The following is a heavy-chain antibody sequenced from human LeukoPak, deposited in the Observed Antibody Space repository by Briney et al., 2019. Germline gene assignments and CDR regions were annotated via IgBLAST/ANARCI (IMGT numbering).Heavy chain of an antibody. CDR2: IDRGGST. CDR3: ARRYCTATSCFAYFDY. Sequence: PSETLSLTCAVSGVSIRGDEYSWTWIRQPPGKGLEWVGHIDRGGSTRYSPSLKSRVTISVDRSQNQFSLKLSSVTAANTAVYYCARRYCTATSCFAYFDYWGQGTLVTVSS. D-gene: IGHD2-8*02. CDR1: GVSIRGDEYS. J-gene: IGHJ4*02. V-gene: IGHV4-30-2*01.